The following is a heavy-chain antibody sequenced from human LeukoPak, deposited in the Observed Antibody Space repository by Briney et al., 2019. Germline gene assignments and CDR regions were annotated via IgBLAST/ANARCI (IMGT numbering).Heavy chain of an antibody. CDR1: GFTFSSYA. J-gene: IGHJ6*02. Sequence: PGGSLRLSCAASGFTFSSYAMHWVRQAPGKGLGWVAVISYDGSNKYYADSVKGRFTISRDNSKNTLYLQMNSLRAEDTAVYYCAKGNWNYVDYYYGMDVWGQGTTVTVSS. D-gene: IGHD1-7*01. CDR3: AKGNWNYVDYYYGMDV. CDR2: ISYDGSNK. V-gene: IGHV3-30*04.